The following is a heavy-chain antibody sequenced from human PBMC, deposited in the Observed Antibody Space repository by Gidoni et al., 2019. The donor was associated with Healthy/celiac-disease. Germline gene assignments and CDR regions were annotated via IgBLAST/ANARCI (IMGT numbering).Heavy chain of an antibody. CDR3: ARGGYYDSSGYYGAFDI. D-gene: IGHD3-22*01. Sequence: QVQLVQSGAEVKKPGASVKVSCKASGYTFTSYYMHWVRQAPGQGLEWMGIIKPSGGSTSYAQKFQGRVTMTRDTSTSTVYMELSSLRSEDTAVYYCARGGYYDSSGYYGAFDIWGQGTMVTVSS. J-gene: IGHJ3*02. CDR1: GYTFTSYY. CDR2: IKPSGGST. V-gene: IGHV1-46*01.